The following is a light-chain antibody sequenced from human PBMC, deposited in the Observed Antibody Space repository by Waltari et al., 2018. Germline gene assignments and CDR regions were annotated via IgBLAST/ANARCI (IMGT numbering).Light chain of an antibody. CDR1: QSVSSSY. CDR2: GAS. J-gene: IGKJ1*01. Sequence: EIVLTQSPGTLSLSPGARATLACRASQSVSSSYLAGYQQKPGQAPRLLIYGASSRATGIPDRFSGSGSGTDFTLTISRLEPEDFAVYYCQQYGSFTGTFGQGTKVEIK. V-gene: IGKV3-20*01. CDR3: QQYGSFTGT.